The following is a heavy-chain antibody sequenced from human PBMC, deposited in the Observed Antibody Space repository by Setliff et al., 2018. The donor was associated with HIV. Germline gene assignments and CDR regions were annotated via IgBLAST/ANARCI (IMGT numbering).Heavy chain of an antibody. V-gene: IGHV1-3*01. CDR2: INVVTVNT. Sequence: ASVKVSCKTSGYSFTSYTMHWLRQAPGQRPEWMGWINVVTVNTKYSLKLRGRVTITRDTSATAVYMELRSLRSEDTAVYYCARGRGLYSSGYYIDYWGQGTLVTVSS. CDR3: ARGRGLYSSGYYIDY. CDR1: GYSFTSYT. D-gene: IGHD6-19*01. J-gene: IGHJ4*02.